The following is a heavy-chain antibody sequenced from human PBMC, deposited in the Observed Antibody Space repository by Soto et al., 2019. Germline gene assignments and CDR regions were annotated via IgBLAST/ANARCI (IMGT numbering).Heavy chain of an antibody. J-gene: IGHJ4*02. CDR3: AGAPLARGLFARRTHYFVF. CDR1: GGSFNGYY. Sequence: SETLSLTCAVYGGSFNGYYWTWIRQPPGKGLEWIGEINRSEGTNYNPSLESRVAISVDTSKNQFSLKLSSATAADTAVYFCAGAPLARGLFARRTHYFVFWGQGTPVTVS. CDR2: INRSEGT. D-gene: IGHD3-10*01. V-gene: IGHV4-34*01.